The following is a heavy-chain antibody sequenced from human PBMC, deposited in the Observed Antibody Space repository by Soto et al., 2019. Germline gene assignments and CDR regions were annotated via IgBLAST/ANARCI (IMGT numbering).Heavy chain of an antibody. CDR2: IYTSGST. CDR1: GGSISSYC. D-gene: IGHD2-15*01. Sequence: SETLSLTCTVSGGSISSYCWSWIRQPAGKGLEWIGRIYTSGSTNYNPSLKSRVTMSVDTSKNQFSLKLSSVTAADTAVYYCAREVVVVVAAGWFDPWGQGTMVTVSS. J-gene: IGHJ5*02. V-gene: IGHV4-4*07. CDR3: AREVVVVVAAGWFDP.